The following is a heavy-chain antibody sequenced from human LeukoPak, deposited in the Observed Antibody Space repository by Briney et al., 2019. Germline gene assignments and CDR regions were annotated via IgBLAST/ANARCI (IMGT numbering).Heavy chain of an antibody. V-gene: IGHV4-61*02. CDR2: IYTSGST. Sequence: PSETLSLTCTVSGGSISSGSYYWSWIRQPAGKGLEWIGRIYTSGSTNYNPSLKSRVTISVDTSKNQFSLKLSSVTAADTAVYYCARDPGGWYLGWFDPWGQGTLVTVSS. CDR3: ARDPGGWYLGWFDP. D-gene: IGHD6-19*01. CDR1: GGSISSGSYY. J-gene: IGHJ5*02.